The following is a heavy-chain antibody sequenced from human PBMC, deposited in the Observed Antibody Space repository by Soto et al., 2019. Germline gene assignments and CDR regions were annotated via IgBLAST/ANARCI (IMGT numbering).Heavy chain of an antibody. J-gene: IGHJ4*02. CDR3: VCGGNFFIY. CDR2: MDQDGSET. Sequence: EVQLVESGGGLVQPGGSLRLSCAASGFTFSTYWMTWVRQPPGKGLEWVANMDQDGSETYYVDSVRGRFTVSRDNAKNSIYLQMNSLRVEDPAVYYCVCGGNFFIYWGQGTLVTVSP. D-gene: IGHD3-16*01. CDR1: GFTFSTYW. V-gene: IGHV3-7*01.